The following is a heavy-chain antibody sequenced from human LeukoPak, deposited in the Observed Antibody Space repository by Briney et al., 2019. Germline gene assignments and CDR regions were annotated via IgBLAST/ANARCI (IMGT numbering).Heavy chain of an antibody. CDR2: ISSRSSTI. CDR1: GFTFSIYS. V-gene: IGHV3-48*02. D-gene: IGHD3-10*01. CDR3: ARDYSGSGIFDY. Sequence: GGSLRLSCAASGFTFSIYSMTWVRQAPGKGLEWVAYISSRSSTIYYTDSVRGRFTISRDNAKYSLFLQMNSLRDDDTAVYYCARDYSGSGIFDYWGQGTLVTVSS. J-gene: IGHJ4*02.